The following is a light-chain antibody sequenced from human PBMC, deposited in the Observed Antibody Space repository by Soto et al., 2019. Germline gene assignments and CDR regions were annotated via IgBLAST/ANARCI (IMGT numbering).Light chain of an antibody. CDR2: GES. Sequence: EIVLTQSPGTLSLSPGERATLSCRASQSISSSYLAWYQQKPGQAPRLLVYGESSRATGIPDRFSGSGSGTDFNLTISRLEPEDFAVYYCQQYGSSRFTFGPGTKVDIK. J-gene: IGKJ3*01. V-gene: IGKV3-20*01. CDR1: QSISSSY. CDR3: QQYGSSRFT.